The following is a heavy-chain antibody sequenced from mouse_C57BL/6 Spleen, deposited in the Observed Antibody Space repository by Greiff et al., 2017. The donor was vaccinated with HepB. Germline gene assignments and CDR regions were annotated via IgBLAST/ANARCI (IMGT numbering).Heavy chain of an antibody. CDR2: INYDGSST. Sequence: EVHLVESEGGLVQPGSSMKLSCTASGFTFSDYYMAWVRQVPEKGLEWVANINYDGSSTYYLDSLKSRLIISRDNAKNILYLQMSSLKSEDTATYYCARPHYYGYFDYWGQGTTLTVSS. J-gene: IGHJ2*01. D-gene: IGHD1-2*01. CDR1: GFTFSDYY. CDR3: ARPHYYGYFDY. V-gene: IGHV5-16*01.